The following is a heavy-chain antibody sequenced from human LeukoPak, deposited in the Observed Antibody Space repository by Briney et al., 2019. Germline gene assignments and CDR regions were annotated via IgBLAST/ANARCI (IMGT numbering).Heavy chain of an antibody. CDR3: ARALTSGSYGIDY. V-gene: IGHV3-21*01. Sequence: PGGSLRLSCAASGFTFSSYSMNWVRQAPGKGLEWVSSISSSSSYIYYADSVKGRFTISRDNAKNSLYLQMNSLRAEDTAVYYCARALTSGSYGIDYWGQGTLVTVSS. CDR2: ISSSSSYI. J-gene: IGHJ4*02. CDR1: GFTFSSYS. D-gene: IGHD1-26*01.